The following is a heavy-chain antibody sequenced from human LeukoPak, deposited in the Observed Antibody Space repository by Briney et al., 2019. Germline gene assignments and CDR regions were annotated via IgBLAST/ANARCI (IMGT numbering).Heavy chain of an antibody. J-gene: IGHJ4*02. V-gene: IGHV4-59*01. Sequence: SETLSLTCTVSGGSISSYYWSWIRQPPGKGLEWIGYIYYSGSTNYNPSLKSRVTISVDTSKHQFSLKLSSVTAADTAVYYCARVCCGGDCYTFDYWGQGTLVTVSS. CDR1: GGSISSYY. D-gene: IGHD2-21*02. CDR2: IYYSGST. CDR3: ARVCCGGDCYTFDY.